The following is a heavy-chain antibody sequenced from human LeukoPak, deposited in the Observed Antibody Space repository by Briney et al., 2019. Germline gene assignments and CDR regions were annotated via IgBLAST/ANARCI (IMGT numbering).Heavy chain of an antibody. Sequence: PSETLSRTCTVSGGSISSGGYYWSWIRQHPGKGLEWIVYIYYSGSTYYNPSLKSRVTISVDTSKNQFSLKLSSVTAADTAVYYCARLGRLTGKALDYWGQGTLVTVSS. J-gene: IGHJ4*02. CDR3: ARLGRLTGKALDY. V-gene: IGHV4-31*03. CDR1: GGSISSGGYY. D-gene: IGHD7-27*01. CDR2: IYYSGST.